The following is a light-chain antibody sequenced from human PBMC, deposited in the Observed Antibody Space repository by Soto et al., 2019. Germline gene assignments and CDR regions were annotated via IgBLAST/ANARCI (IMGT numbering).Light chain of an antibody. CDR2: ASS. V-gene: IGKV1-6*01. Sequence: AIQMTQSPSSLSASIGDRVTITCRASQGIRNDLGWYQQKPGKAPKVLIYASSNLHSGVPSRFSGSGSSTDFTLTISSLQPEDFATYYCLQDYNYPHTFGPGTKVDIK. CDR1: QGIRND. CDR3: LQDYNYPHT. J-gene: IGKJ3*01.